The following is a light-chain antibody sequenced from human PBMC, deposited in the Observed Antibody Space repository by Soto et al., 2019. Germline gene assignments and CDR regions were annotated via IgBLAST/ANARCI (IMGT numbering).Light chain of an antibody. CDR2: LGS. V-gene: IGKV2-28*01. J-gene: IGKJ1*01. CDR3: MQPLQSWT. CDR1: QSLLHSNGYNY. Sequence: DIVMTQSPLSLPVTPGEPASISCSSSQSLLHSNGYNYLDWYLQKPGQSPQLLIYLGSNRASGVPDRFSGSGSGTAFTLKISRVEAEDVGVYYCMQPLQSWTFGQGTKVDIK.